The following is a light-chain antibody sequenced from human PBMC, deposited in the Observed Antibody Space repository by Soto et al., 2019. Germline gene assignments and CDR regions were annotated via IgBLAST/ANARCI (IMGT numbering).Light chain of an antibody. CDR2: DVS. CDR1: SSDVGGYNY. CDR3: SSYTSSSPYV. Sequence: SVLTQPASVSGSPGQSITISCPGTSSDVGGYNYVSWYQQHPGKAPKLMIYDVSNRPSGGSNRFSGSKSGNTASLTISGLQAEDEADYYCSSYTSSSPYVFGTGTKVTVL. J-gene: IGLJ1*01. V-gene: IGLV2-14*01.